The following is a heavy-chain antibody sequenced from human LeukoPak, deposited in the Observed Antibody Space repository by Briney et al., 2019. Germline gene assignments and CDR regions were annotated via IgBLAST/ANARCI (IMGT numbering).Heavy chain of an antibody. J-gene: IGHJ3*02. V-gene: IGHV1-2*02. CDR3: TTSTGYSTTWGAFDI. Sequence: ASVKVSCKASGYTFTSYGISWVRQAPGQGLEWMGWMGYNSGGTNYAQNFQGRITMTRDTSISTAYMEMITLRSDDTAVYYCTTSTGYSTTWGAFDIWGQGTMVTVSS. CDR2: MGYNSGGT. CDR1: GYTFTSYG. D-gene: IGHD6-13*01.